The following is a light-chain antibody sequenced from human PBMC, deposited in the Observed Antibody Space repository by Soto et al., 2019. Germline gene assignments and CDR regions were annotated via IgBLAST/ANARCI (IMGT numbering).Light chain of an antibody. CDR1: SSDVGGYNY. J-gene: IGLJ2*01. CDR2: EVS. Sequence: QSALTQPPSAPGSPGQSVTISCTGTSSDVGGYNYVSWYQQHPGKAPKLMIYEVSKRPSGVSDRFSGSKSGNTASLTVSGLQAEDEADYYCSSYAGSNNYVVFGGGTKLTVL. V-gene: IGLV2-8*01. CDR3: SSYAGSNNYVV.